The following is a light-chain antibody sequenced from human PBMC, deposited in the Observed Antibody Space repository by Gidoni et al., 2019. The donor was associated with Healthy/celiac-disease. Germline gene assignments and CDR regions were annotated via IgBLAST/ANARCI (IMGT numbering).Light chain of an antibody. CDR3: QKYNSAPPGT. CDR1: QGISNY. V-gene: IGKV1-27*01. Sequence: DIQMTQSPSSLSASVGDRVTITCRASQGISNYLAWYQQKPGKVTKLLIYAASTLQSGVPSRFSGSGSGTDFTLTISSLQPEYVATYYCQKYNSAPPGTFGPGTKVDIK. J-gene: IGKJ3*01. CDR2: AAS.